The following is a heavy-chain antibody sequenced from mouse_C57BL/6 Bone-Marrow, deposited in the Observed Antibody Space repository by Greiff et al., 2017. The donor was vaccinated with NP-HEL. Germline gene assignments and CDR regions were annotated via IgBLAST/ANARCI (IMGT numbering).Heavy chain of an antibody. CDR2: IYPGSGST. Sequence: VQLQQPGAELVKPGASVKMSCKASGYTFTSYWITWVKQRPGQGLEWIGDIYPGSGSTNYNEKFKSKATLTVDTSSSTAYMQLSSLTSEDAAVYYCARGGSSSWCLDVWGTGTTVTVSS. J-gene: IGHJ1*03. CDR1: GYTFTSYW. CDR3: ARGGSSSWCLDV. V-gene: IGHV1-55*01. D-gene: IGHD1-1*01.